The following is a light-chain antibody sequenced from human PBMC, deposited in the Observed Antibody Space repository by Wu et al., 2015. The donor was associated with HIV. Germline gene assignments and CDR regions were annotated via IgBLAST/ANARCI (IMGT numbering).Light chain of an antibody. CDR1: QSINSW. Sequence: DIQMTQSPSTVSASVGDRVTITCRASQSINSWLAWYQQKPGKAPKLLIYRASTLESGVPSRFSGSGSGTEFTFTISSLQPDDSATYYCQQRSTWPWTFGQGTKVEVK. CDR3: QQRSTWPWT. J-gene: IGKJ1*01. V-gene: IGKV1-5*03. CDR2: RAS.